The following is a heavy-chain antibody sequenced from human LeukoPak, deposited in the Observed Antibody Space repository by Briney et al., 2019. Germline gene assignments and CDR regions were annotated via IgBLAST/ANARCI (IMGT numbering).Heavy chain of an antibody. Sequence: ASVKVSCKASGYTFTGHYMHWVRQAPGRGPEWMGWINPNSGDINYAQKFQGRVTKTRDTSISTAYMELSRLRSDDTSVYYCARPDGDSGGNYGCWGQGTLVTVSS. J-gene: IGHJ4*02. D-gene: IGHD4-23*01. CDR3: ARPDGDSGGNYGC. V-gene: IGHV1-2*02. CDR2: INPNSGDI. CDR1: GYTFTGHY.